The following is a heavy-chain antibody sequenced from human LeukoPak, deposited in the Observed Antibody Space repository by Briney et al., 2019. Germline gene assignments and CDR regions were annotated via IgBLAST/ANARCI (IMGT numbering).Heavy chain of an antibody. CDR3: ARMYYGSGRIDY. D-gene: IGHD3-10*01. Sequence: SETLSLTCAVSGGSISSSSYYWGWIRQPPGKGLEWIGSIYYSGSTYYNPSLKSRVTISVDTPKNQFSLKLSSVTAADTAVYYCARMYYGSGRIDYWGQGTLVTVSS. J-gene: IGHJ4*02. V-gene: IGHV4-39*01. CDR2: IYYSGST. CDR1: GGSISSSSYY.